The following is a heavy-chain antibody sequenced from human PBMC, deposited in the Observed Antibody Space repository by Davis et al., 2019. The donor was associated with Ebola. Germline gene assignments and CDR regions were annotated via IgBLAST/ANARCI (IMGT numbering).Heavy chain of an antibody. CDR1: GGSISSGGYY. J-gene: IGHJ6*03. CDR2: IYYSGST. CDR3: ARYDSNIYYYYYMDV. V-gene: IGHV4-31*03. Sequence: PSETLSLTCTVSGGSISSGGYYWSWIRQHPGKGLEWIGYIYYSGSTYYNPSLKSRVTISVDTSKNQFSLKLSSVTAADTAVYYCARYDSNIYYYYYMDVWGKGTTVTVSS. D-gene: IGHD3-22*01.